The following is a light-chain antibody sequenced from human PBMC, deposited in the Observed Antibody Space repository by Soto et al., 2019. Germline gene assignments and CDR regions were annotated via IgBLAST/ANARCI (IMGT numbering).Light chain of an antibody. CDR3: CSYAGTSSYV. J-gene: IGLJ1*01. V-gene: IGLV2-11*01. CDR1: SRDVGGYNS. CDR2: DVS. Sequence: QSALTQPRSVSGSPGQSVTISCTGTSRDVGGYNSVSWYQQHPGKAPKLMIYDVSQRPSGVPDRFSGSKSGNTASLTISGLQPEDEADYFCCSYAGTSSYVFGTGTKVAVL.